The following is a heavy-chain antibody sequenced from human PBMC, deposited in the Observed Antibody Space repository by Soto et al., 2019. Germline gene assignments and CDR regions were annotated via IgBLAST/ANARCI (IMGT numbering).Heavy chain of an antibody. CDR2: IYYSGST. CDR1: GGSISGYY. V-gene: IGHV4-59*01. Sequence: QLQLQESGPGLVKPSETLSLTCTVSGGSISGYYWSWIRQPPGKGLEWIGHIYYSGSTNYNPSLKSRVTISVDTSKIPFSPKLSSVTAADTAVYYCARDYGGPFDYWGQGTLVTVSS. J-gene: IGHJ4*02. CDR3: ARDYGGPFDY. D-gene: IGHD4-17*01.